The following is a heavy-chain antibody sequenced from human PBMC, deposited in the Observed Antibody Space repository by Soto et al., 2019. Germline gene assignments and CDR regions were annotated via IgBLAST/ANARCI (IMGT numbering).Heavy chain of an antibody. Sequence: PGGSLRLSCAASGFTLSSFWMCWVRQAPGKGLEWLANIRQDGAERYCVDSVKGRFTISRDNSKSTLYLQMESLRAEDSAVYDCAKRYCSTNTCLSLDFYYYIDVWGEGTTVTVSS. CDR1: GFTLSSFW. CDR3: AKRYCSTNTCLSLDFYYYIDV. V-gene: IGHV3-7*03. CDR2: IRQDGAER. J-gene: IGHJ6*03. D-gene: IGHD2-8*01.